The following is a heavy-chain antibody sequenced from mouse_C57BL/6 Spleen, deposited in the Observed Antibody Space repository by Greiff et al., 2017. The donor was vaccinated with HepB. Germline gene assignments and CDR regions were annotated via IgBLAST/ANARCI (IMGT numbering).Heavy chain of an antibody. J-gene: IGHJ4*01. CDR2: IHPSDSDT. D-gene: IGHD1-1*01. CDR3: AITPVEAYYAMGD. CDR1: GFTFTSYW. V-gene: IGHV1-74*01. Sequence: QVQLQQPGAELVKPGASVKVSCKASGFTFTSYWMHWVKQRPGQGLEWIGRIHPSDSDTNYNQKFKGKATMTVDKSSSTAYMQLSRLTSEDSAVYYGAITPVEAYYAMGDWGQGTSVTVAS.